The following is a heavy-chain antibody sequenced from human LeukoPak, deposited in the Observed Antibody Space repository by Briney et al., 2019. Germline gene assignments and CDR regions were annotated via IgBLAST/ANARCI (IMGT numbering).Heavy chain of an antibody. J-gene: IGHJ4*02. V-gene: IGHV4-39*07. D-gene: IGHD3-10*01. CDR2: IYYSGST. Sequence: SETLSLTCTVSGGSISSSSYYWGWIRQPPGKGLEWIGSIYYSGSTYYNPSLKSRVTISVDTSKNQFSLKLSSVTAADTAVYYCARDRRLLWFGELLAYSDYWGQGTLVTVSS. CDR3: ARDRRLLWFGELLAYSDY. CDR1: GGSISSSSYY.